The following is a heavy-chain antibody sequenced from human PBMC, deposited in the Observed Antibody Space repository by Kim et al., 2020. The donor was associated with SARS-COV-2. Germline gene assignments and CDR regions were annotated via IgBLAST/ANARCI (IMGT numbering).Heavy chain of an antibody. J-gene: IGHJ4*02. CDR1: GFTFSSYA. V-gene: IGHV3-30*04. CDR2: ISYDGSNK. CDR3: AREVVGDGGI. Sequence: GGSLRLSCAASGFTFSSYAMHWVRQAPGKGLEWVAVISYDGSNKYYADSVKGRFTISRDNSKNTLYLQMNSLRAEDTAVYYCAREVVGDGGIWGQGTLVTVSS. D-gene: IGHD3-10*01.